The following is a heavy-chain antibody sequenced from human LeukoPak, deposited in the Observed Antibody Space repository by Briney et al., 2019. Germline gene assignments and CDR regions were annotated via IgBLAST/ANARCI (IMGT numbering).Heavy chain of an antibody. J-gene: IGHJ4*02. CDR1: EFSFSNYW. V-gene: IGHV3-7*01. CDR3: ATTVAGHPDDYFDF. D-gene: IGHD6-19*01. Sequence: AGGSLRLSCAASEFSFSNYWMSWVRQAPGKGLERVAHTNKDGSREYYVDSVKCRFTISRDNAKNSLFLQLNNLRGEDTAVYYCATTVAGHPDDYFDFRGQGTLVTVSS. CDR2: TNKDGSRE.